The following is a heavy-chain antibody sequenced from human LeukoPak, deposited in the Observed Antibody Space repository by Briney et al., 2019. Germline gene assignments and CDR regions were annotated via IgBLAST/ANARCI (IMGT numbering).Heavy chain of an antibody. CDR2: IYSGGST. V-gene: IGHV3-53*04. Sequence: PGGSLRLSCAASGFTVSSNYMSWVRQAPGKGLEWVSVIYSGGSTYYADSVKGRFTISRHNSKNTLYLQMNSLRAEDTAVYYCATPNDYGDSLSQEYWGQGTLVTVSS. CDR3: ATPNDYGDSLSQEY. J-gene: IGHJ4*02. CDR1: GFTVSSNY. D-gene: IGHD4-17*01.